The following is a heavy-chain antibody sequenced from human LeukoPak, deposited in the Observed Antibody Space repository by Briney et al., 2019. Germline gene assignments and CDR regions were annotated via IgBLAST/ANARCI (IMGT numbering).Heavy chain of an antibody. Sequence: GGSLRLSCAASGFTFSSYAMHWVRQAPGKGLEWVSGISWNSGSIGYADSVKGRFTISRDNAKNSLYLQMNSLRAEDTALYYCAKDTIAVAGQYYFDYWGQGTLVTVSS. CDR3: AKDTIAVAGQYYFDY. V-gene: IGHV3-9*01. CDR1: GFTFSSYA. D-gene: IGHD6-19*01. J-gene: IGHJ4*02. CDR2: ISWNSGSI.